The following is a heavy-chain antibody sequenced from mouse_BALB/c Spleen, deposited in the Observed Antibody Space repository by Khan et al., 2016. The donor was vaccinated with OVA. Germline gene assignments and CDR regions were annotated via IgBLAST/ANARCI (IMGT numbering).Heavy chain of an antibody. CDR2: ISSGGHYT. CDR3: TRLAYFYYSVGFAY. J-gene: IGHJ3*01. Sequence: EVELVESGGDLVKPGGSLKLSCAASGFTFSTYGMSWVRQTPDMRLEWVATISSGGHYTYYPDSVKGRFTISRDNAKNTLYLQMSSLKSEDTAIXYCTRLAYFYYSVGFAYWGQGTLVTVSA. D-gene: IGHD2-12*01. CDR1: GFTFSTYG. V-gene: IGHV5-6*01.